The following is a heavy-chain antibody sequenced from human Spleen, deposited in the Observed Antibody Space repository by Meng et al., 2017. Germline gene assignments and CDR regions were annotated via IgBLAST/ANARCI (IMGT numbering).Heavy chain of an antibody. CDR3: ARGDGYIIDY. D-gene: IGHD5-24*01. J-gene: IGHJ4*02. V-gene: IGHV6-1*01. Sequence: QVQLPQSGPGLVKPSQTPSLTCAISGDSVASISAAWNWIRQSPSRGLEWLGRTYYRSKWFNDYALSVKSRVTVNPDTSKNQFSLQLNSVTPEDTAVYYCARGDGYIIDYWGQGTLVTVSS. CDR2: TYYRSKWFN. CDR1: GDSVASISAA.